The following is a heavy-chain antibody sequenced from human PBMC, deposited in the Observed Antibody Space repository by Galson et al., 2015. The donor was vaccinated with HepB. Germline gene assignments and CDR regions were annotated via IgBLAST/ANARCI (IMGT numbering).Heavy chain of an antibody. CDR1: GFTFSNYA. V-gene: IGHV3-23*01. D-gene: IGHD2-2*01. CDR3: ANGCSITSCDNYFFHMDV. CDR2: ITNSGDAT. J-gene: IGHJ6*03. Sequence: SLRLSCAASGFTFSNYAMRWVRQAPGKGLEWVSSITNSGDATYYVDSVKGRFTISRDNSKNTVYLQMNSLRAEDTAVYYCANGCSITSCDNYFFHMDVWGKGTTVTVSS.